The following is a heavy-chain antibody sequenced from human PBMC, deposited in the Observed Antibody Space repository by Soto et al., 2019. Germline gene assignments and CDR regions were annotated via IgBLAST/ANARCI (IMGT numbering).Heavy chain of an antibody. CDR3: AHRVLRTVFGLVTTTAIFFDF. J-gene: IGHJ4*02. CDR1: GFSLTTSGVG. V-gene: IGHV2-5*02. Sequence: QITLNESGPTVVRPTETLTLTCRFSGFSLTTSGVGVGWIRQSPGTAPEWLALIYWDDDKRYSASLKSRLTITKDTSKNQVVLTVSDLDPTDTATYYCAHRVLRTVFGLVTTTAIFFDFWGPGTPVAVSS. CDR2: IYWDDDK. D-gene: IGHD3-3*01.